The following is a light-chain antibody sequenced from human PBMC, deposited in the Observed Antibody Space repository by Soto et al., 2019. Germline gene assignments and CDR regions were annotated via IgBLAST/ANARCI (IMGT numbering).Light chain of an antibody. V-gene: IGKV3-15*01. CDR3: QQSSSTPQT. Sequence: EIAMTQSPATLSVSPGERATLSCRASQSVSSNLAWYQQKPGQAPRLLIYGASTRATGIPARFSGSGSGTDFTLAISSLQPEDFATYYCQQSSSTPQTFGGGTKVDIK. CDR2: GAS. J-gene: IGKJ4*01. CDR1: QSVSSN.